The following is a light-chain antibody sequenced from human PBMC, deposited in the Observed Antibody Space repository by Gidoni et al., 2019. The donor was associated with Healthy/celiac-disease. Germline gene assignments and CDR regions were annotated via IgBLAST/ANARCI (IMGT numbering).Light chain of an antibody. CDR3: QQYNNPRSG. CDR2: GAS. V-gene: IGKV3-15*01. CDR1: QSVSSN. Sequence: EIVMTQSPATLSVSPGERATLSCRASQSVSSNLAWYQQKPGQAPRLLIYGASTRATGIPARFSGSGSGTEFTLTISSLQSEDFAVYYCQQYNNPRSGFGQGTKVEIK. J-gene: IGKJ1*01.